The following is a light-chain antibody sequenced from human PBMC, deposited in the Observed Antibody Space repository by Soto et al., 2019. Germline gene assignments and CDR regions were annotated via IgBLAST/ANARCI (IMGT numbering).Light chain of an antibody. CDR1: SSDVGSYNL. CDR3: CSYAGSSTFSVG. Sequence: QSALTQPASVSGSPGQSLTISCTGTSSDVGSYNLVSWYQQHPGKAPKLMIYEGSKRPSGVSNRFSGSKSGNTASLTISGLQAEDEADYYCCSYAGSSTFSVGCGGGTKLTVL. CDR2: EGS. V-gene: IGLV2-23*03. J-gene: IGLJ2*01.